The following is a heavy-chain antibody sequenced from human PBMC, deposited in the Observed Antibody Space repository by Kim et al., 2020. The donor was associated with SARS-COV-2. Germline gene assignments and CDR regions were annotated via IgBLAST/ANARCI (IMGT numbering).Heavy chain of an antibody. CDR3: ARHAGRTIFGVVITGHVDY. Sequence: SETLSLTCTVSGGSISSYYWSWIRQPPGKGLEWIGYIYYSGSTNYNPSLKSRVTISVDTSKNQFSLKLSSVTAADTAVYYCARHAGRTIFGVVITGHVDYWGQGTLVTVSS. CDR2: IYYSGST. J-gene: IGHJ4*02. D-gene: IGHD3-3*01. V-gene: IGHV4-59*08. CDR1: GGSISSYY.